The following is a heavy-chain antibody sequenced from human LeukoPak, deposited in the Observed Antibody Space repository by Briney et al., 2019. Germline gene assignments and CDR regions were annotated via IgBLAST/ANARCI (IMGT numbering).Heavy chain of an antibody. J-gene: IGHJ4*02. CDR2: IIPIFGTA. D-gene: IGHD3-22*01. Sequence: SVKVSCKASGGTFSSYAISWVRQAPGQGLEWMGRIIPIFGTANYAQKFQGRVTITTDESASTAYMELRSLRSDDTAVYYCARAHTYYYDSSGYYTDYWGQGTLVTVSS. CDR1: GGTFSSYA. CDR3: ARAHTYYYDSSGYYTDY. V-gene: IGHV1-69*05.